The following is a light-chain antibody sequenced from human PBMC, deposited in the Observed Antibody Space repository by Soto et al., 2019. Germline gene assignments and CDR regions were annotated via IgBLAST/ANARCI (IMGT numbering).Light chain of an antibody. CDR2: DAS. CDR3: QQRGET. CDR1: QGISTY. Sequence: LTQGPATLSLSPGGRATLSCTASQGISTYIAWYQQKPGHPPRLLMFDASRRATGIPPRFSGGGFGTQFTLTISNLEPDDFAVYYCQQRGETFGPGTRLEI. V-gene: IGKV3-11*01. J-gene: IGKJ5*01.